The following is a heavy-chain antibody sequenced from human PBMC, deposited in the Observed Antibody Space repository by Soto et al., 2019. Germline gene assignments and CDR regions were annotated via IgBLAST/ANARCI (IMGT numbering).Heavy chain of an antibody. V-gene: IGHV3-30*03. CDR2: ISYDGSNK. CDR3: ARYSGKYQGPIDY. CDR1: GFTFSHYG. J-gene: IGHJ4*02. Sequence: QVQLVESGGGVVQPGRSLRLSCAASGFTFSHYGIHWVRQATGKGLEWLAVISYDGSNKHYADSVKGRFTVSRDNSKNTLYLKMNSLRAEDTAVYFCARYSGKYQGPIDYWGQGTLVTVSS. D-gene: IGHD1-26*01.